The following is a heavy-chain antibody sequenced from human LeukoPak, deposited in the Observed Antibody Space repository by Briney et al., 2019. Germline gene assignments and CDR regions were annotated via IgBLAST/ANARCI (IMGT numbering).Heavy chain of an antibody. D-gene: IGHD2-8*01. J-gene: IGHJ6*03. V-gene: IGHV3-23*01. CDR1: GFTFSNAW. CDR3: ANGNRCTSPNCLGYYYFYMDV. CDR2: FSGSGGTT. Sequence: GGSLRLSCAASGFTFSNAWMSWVRQAPGRGLEWVSGFSGSGGTTYYADSVKGRFTISRDNSKNTLYLQMNSLRAEDTAVYYCANGNRCTSPNCLGYYYFYMDVWGKGTTVTVSS.